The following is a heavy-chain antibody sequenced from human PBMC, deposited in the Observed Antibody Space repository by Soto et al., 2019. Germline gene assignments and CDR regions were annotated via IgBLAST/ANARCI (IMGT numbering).Heavy chain of an antibody. V-gene: IGHV3-64*01. CDR3: ARGRLVLWFGELLSEQEYFQH. CDR1: GFTFSSYA. Sequence: GGSLRLSCAASGFTFSSYAMHWVRQAPGKGLEYVSAISSNGGSTYYANSVKGRFTISRDNSKNTLYLQMGSLRAEDMAVYYCARGRLVLWFGELLSEQEYFQHWGQGTLVTVSS. CDR2: ISSNGGST. J-gene: IGHJ1*01. D-gene: IGHD3-10*01.